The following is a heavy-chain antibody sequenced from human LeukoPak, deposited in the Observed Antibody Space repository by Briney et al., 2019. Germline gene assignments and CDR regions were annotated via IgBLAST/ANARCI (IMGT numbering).Heavy chain of an antibody. Sequence: SETLSLTCTVSGGSISGYYWSWSRQSPGKGLEWSGYFYYSGSTSYNPSLKSRVTMSVDMSTNQFSLKLTAVTAADTAVYYCASHGPISASWLRWFDPWGQGNLVTVSS. J-gene: IGHJ5*02. V-gene: IGHV4-59*08. CDR2: FYYSGST. CDR1: GGSISGYY. D-gene: IGHD3-22*01. CDR3: ASHGPISASWLRWFDP.